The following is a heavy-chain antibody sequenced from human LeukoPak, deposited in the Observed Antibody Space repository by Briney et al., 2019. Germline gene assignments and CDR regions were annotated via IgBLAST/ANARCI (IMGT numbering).Heavy chain of an antibody. D-gene: IGHD5-24*01. J-gene: IGHJ4*02. Sequence: PGGSLRLSCAASGFTFSSYAMHWVRQAPGKGLEWVAVISYDGSNKYYADSVKGRFTISRDNSKNTLYLQMSSLRAEDTAMYYCAKDDAYLQYADWGQGTLVTVSS. CDR1: GFTFSSYA. CDR3: AKDDAYLQYAD. CDR2: ISYDGSNK. V-gene: IGHV3-30*04.